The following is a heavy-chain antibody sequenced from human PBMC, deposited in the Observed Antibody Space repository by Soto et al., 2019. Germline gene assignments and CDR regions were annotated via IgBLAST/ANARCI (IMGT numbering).Heavy chain of an antibody. Sequence: SLRLSCAASGFTFGDYAMYWVRQAPGKGLEWVSGISWNSGSIGYADSVKGRFAISRDNAKNSLYLQMNSLRAEDTALYYCAKSGSGSSRPYFDYCGQGTPVPVSS. CDR1: GFTFGDYA. CDR3: AKSGSGSSRPYFDY. CDR2: ISWNSGSI. V-gene: IGHV3-9*01. J-gene: IGHJ4*02. D-gene: IGHD2-15*01.